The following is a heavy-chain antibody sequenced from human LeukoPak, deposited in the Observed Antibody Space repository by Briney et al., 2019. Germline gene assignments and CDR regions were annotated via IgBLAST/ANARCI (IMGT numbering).Heavy chain of an antibody. J-gene: IGHJ5*02. CDR3: VRGVGVSRFNYLDP. V-gene: IGHV3-33*01. CDR2: IWYDASNK. CDR1: GFTFSSFG. D-gene: IGHD1-7*01. Sequence: GRSLTLSCAASGFTFSSFGMHWVRQAPGKGLEWVAAIWYDASNKYYADSVKGRFTISRDNSKNTLYLHMNSLRDDDTAVYYCVRGVGVSRFNYLDPWGQGTLVIVSS.